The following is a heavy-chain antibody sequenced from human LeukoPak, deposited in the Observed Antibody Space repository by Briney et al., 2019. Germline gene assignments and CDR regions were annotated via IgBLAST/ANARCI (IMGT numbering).Heavy chain of an antibody. CDR1: GGSINTYY. V-gene: IGHV4-59*01. CDR3: ARRGVKTTRFDY. CDR2: LYNSGTT. J-gene: IGHJ4*02. D-gene: IGHD1-1*01. Sequence: SETLSLTCTVSGGSINTYYWSWIRQPPGKGLEWIGYLYNSGTTNYNPSLKSRVSISGDTSKNQFSLKLTSVTAADTAVYYCARRGVKTTRFDYRGQGILVTVSS.